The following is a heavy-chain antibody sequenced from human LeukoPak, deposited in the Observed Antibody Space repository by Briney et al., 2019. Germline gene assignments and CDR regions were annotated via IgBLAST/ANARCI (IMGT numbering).Heavy chain of an antibody. V-gene: IGHV1-2*02. D-gene: IGHD3-10*01. CDR3: ARDQVLLWFGDRLLTDENWFDP. J-gene: IGHJ5*02. CDR2: INPNSGGT. CDR1: GYTFTAYY. Sequence: GASVKVSCKASGYTFTAYYMHWVRQAPGRGLEWMGWINPNSGGTNYAQKFQGRVTMIRDTSISTAYMELSRLRSDDTAVYYCARDQVLLWFGDRLLTDENWFDPWGQGTLVTVSS.